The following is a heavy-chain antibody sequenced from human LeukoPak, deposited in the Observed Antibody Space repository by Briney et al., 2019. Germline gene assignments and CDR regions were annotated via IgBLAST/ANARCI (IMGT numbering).Heavy chain of an antibody. J-gene: IGHJ5*02. V-gene: IGHV4-30-4*01. CDR1: GASLSSGDYF. CDR2: IYYGGST. CDR3: AREGSITMVRGVNWLDP. D-gene: IGHD3-10*01. Sequence: SQTLSLTCPVSGASLSSGDYFWSWLRHPPGEGLEWIGSIYYGGSTYDNPPLKSRINITVDTSKNQLSLKLSSVTAADTAVYYCAREGSITMVRGVNWLDPWGQGTLVTVSS.